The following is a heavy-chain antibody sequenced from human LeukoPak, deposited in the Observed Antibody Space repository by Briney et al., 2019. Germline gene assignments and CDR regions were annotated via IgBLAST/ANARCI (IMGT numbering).Heavy chain of an antibody. V-gene: IGHV1-69*06. Sequence: SVKVSCKASGGTFSSYAISWVRQAPGQGLEWMGGIIPIFGAANYAQKFQGRVTITADKSTSTAYMELSSLRSEDTAVYYCARLYVDTAMVDFDYWGQGTLVTVSS. CDR2: IIPIFGAA. CDR1: GGTFSSYA. D-gene: IGHD5-18*01. J-gene: IGHJ4*02. CDR3: ARLYVDTAMVDFDY.